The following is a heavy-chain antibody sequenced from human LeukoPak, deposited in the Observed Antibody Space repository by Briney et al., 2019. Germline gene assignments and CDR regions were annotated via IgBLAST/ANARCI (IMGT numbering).Heavy chain of an antibody. Sequence: GGSLRLSCAASGFTLSGHSMTWVRQAPGKGLEWVANINLDGSERFYVDFVKGRFTISRDNSKNTLYLQMNSLRAEDTAVYYCAKDSSRITGKDFDYWGQGTLVTVSS. CDR3: AKDSSRITGKDFDY. CDR1: GFTLSGHS. J-gene: IGHJ4*02. V-gene: IGHV3-7*03. CDR2: INLDGSER. D-gene: IGHD1-20*01.